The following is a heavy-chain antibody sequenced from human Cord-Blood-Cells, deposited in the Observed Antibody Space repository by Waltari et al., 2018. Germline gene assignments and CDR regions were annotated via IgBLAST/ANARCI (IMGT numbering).Heavy chain of an antibody. CDR3: ARLKLTGGAFDI. CDR2: IWYDGSNK. D-gene: IGHD7-27*01. CDR1: GFTFSSYG. V-gene: IGHV3-33*01. J-gene: IGHJ3*02. Sequence: QVQLVESGGGVVQPGRSLRLSCAASGFTFSSYGMHWVRQAPGKGLEWVAVIWYDGSNKYYADSVQGRFTISRDNSKNTLYLQMNSLRAEDTAVYYCARLKLTGGAFDIWGQGTMVTVSS.